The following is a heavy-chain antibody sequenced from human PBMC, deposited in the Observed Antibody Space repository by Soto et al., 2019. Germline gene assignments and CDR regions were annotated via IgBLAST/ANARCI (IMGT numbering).Heavy chain of an antibody. V-gene: IGHV3-9*01. CDR3: AKDTYDILTGYPGAFDI. J-gene: IGHJ3*02. CDR1: GFTFDDYA. D-gene: IGHD3-9*01. CDR2: ISWNSGSI. Sequence: GGSLRLSCAASGFTFDDYAMHWVRQAPGKGLEWVSGISWNSGSIGYADSVKGRFTISRDNAKNSLYLQMNSLRAEDTALYYCAKDTYDILTGYPGAFDIWGQGTMVTVSS.